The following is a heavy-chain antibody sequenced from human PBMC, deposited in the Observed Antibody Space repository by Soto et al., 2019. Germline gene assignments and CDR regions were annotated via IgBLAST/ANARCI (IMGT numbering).Heavy chain of an antibody. CDR3: ARWPQPRYTADPYAVDV. Sequence: QVHLVQSGTEVKKPGSSVKVSCKASGGTFSSSGFSWVRQAPGQGLEWMGMIVPSLDTTNYAQKFQARVTITADEVTSTAYMEVRSLRAEDTAVYDCARWPQPRYTADPYAVDVWGQGTRVIGSS. V-gene: IGHV1-69*11. J-gene: IGHJ6*02. CDR1: GGTFSSSG. CDR2: IVPSLDTT. D-gene: IGHD3-16*02.